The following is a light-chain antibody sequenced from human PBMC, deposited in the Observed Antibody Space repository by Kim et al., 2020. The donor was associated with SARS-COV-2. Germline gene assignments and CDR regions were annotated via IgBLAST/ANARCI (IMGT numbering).Light chain of an antibody. CDR3: LQHNTYPIT. Sequence: DIQMTQSPSSLSASVGDRVTITCRASQDIRNDLGWYQQNPGRAPKRLIYGASSLQSGVPSRFSGSGSGTEFTLTISSLQPEDFATYFSLQHNTYPITFGQRARLEI. J-gene: IGKJ5*01. CDR2: GAS. V-gene: IGKV1-17*01. CDR1: QDIRND.